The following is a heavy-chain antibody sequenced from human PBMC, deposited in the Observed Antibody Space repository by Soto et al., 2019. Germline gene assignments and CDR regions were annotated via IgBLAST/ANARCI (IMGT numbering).Heavy chain of an antibody. Sequence: PSETLSLTCTVSGGSLSTYYWSWIRQPPGKGLEWIGYIYYSGSTNYNPSLKSRVTISVDTSKNQFSLKVSSVTAADTAVYYCARDSRGDYYDSSGQYHYYYYGMDVWGQGTTVTVSS. CDR3: ARDSRGDYYDSSGQYHYYYYGMDV. CDR1: GGSLSTYY. CDR2: IYYSGST. V-gene: IGHV4-59*01. D-gene: IGHD3-22*01. J-gene: IGHJ6*02.